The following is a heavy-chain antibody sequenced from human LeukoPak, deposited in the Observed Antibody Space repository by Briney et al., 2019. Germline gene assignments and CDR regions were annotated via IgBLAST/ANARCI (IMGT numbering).Heavy chain of an antibody. CDR1: GGSFSGYY. D-gene: IGHD2-2*02. CDR3: ARADIVVVPAAIKRNGMDV. Sequence: SETLSLTCAVYGGSFSGYYWSWIRQPPGKGLEWIGEINHSGSTNYNPSLKSRVTISVDTSKNQFSLKLSSVTAADTAVYYCARADIVVVPAAIKRNGMDVWGQGTTVTVPS. V-gene: IGHV4-34*01. CDR2: INHSGST. J-gene: IGHJ6*02.